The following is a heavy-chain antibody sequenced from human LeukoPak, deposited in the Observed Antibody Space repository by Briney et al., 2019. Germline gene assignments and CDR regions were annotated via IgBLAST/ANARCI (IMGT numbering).Heavy chain of an antibody. CDR3: ARVSVTLRPLDY. Sequence: ASVKVSRKASGYTFTGYYMHWVRQAPGQGLEWMRWINPNSGGTNYAQKFQGRVTMTRDTSISTAYMELSRLRSDDTAVYYCARVSVTLRPLDYWGQGTLVTVSS. CDR2: INPNSGGT. J-gene: IGHJ4*02. D-gene: IGHD2-21*02. V-gene: IGHV1-2*02. CDR1: GYTFTGYY.